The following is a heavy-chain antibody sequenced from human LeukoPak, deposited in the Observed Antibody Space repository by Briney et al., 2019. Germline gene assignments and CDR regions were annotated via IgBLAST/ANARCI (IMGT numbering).Heavy chain of an antibody. D-gene: IGHD6-19*01. J-gene: IGHJ3*01. V-gene: IGHV1-24*01. Sequence: ASVKVSCKVSGYTLNQLSIHWVRQSPGKGLEWMGGFIPEVRKTLYAQEFQGRVTVTEDTSSDTAYMELRSLKYDDTAIYFCAGDTSGWANDGFDVWGHGTMITVSS. CDR2: FIPEVRKT. CDR1: GYTLNQLS. CDR3: AGDTSGWANDGFDV.